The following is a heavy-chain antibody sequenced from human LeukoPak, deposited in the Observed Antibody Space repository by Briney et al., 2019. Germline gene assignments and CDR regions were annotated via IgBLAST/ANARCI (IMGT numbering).Heavy chain of an antibody. D-gene: IGHD3-9*01. J-gene: IGHJ4*02. V-gene: IGHV3-21*04. Sequence: GSLRLSCAASGFTFSSYSMNWVRQAPGKGLEWVSSISSSSSYIYYADSVKGRFTISRDNSKNTLYLQMNSLRAEDTAVYYCARADYDILTGYYSGFDYWGQGTLVTVSS. CDR3: ARADYDILTGYYSGFDY. CDR1: GFTFSSYS. CDR2: ISSSSSYI.